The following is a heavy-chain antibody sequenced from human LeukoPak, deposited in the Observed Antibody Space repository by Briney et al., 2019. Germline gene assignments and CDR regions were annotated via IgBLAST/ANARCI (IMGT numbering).Heavy chain of an antibody. Sequence: GGSLRLSCAASGFTFSSYEMNWVRPAPGKGLEWVSYISSSGSTIYYADSVKGRFTISRDNAKNSLYLQMNSLRAEDTAVYYCARALFIYYDSSGNDAFDIWGQGTMVTVSS. CDR2: ISSSGSTI. J-gene: IGHJ3*02. V-gene: IGHV3-48*03. CDR1: GFTFSSYE. D-gene: IGHD3-22*01. CDR3: ARALFIYYDSSGNDAFDI.